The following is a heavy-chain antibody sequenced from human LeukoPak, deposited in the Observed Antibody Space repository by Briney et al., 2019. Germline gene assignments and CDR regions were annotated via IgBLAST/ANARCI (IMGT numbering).Heavy chain of an antibody. V-gene: IGHV3-74*01. D-gene: IGHD6-19*01. J-gene: IGHJ4*02. CDR1: GFTFRRYW. CDR3: ARDESVTGPTTFDY. CDR2: INTDGSDT. Sequence: GGSLSLSCAASGFTFRRYWMHWVRQAPGKGPVWVSRINTDGSDTIYADSVKGRFTISRDNAKNTLFLQMNSLRAEDTAVYYCARDESVTGPTTFDYRGQGTLVTVSS.